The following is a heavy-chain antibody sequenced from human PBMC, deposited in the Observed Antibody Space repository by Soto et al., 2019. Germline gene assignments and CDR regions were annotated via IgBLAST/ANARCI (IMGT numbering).Heavy chain of an antibody. CDR2: IYPGDSDT. CDR1: GYSFTSYW. J-gene: IGHJ5*02. V-gene: IGHV5-51*01. Sequence: GESVKISCKGSGYSFTSYWIGWVRQMPGKGLEWMGIIYPGDSDTRYSPSFQGQVTISADKSISTAYLQWSSLKASDTAMYYCARHWAATSGPFDPWGQGPLVTVSS. CDR3: ARHWAATSGPFDP. D-gene: IGHD6-25*01.